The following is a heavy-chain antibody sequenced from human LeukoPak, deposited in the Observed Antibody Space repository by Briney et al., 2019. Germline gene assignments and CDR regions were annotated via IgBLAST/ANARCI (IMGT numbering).Heavy chain of an antibody. CDR2: IKADRTGK. J-gene: IGHJ4*01. CDR3: ARDRGWQQFDY. CDR1: GFTFSSSW. Sequence: GGSLRLSCVASGFTFSSSWMTWVRQAPGMGLERVANIKADRTGKYYVDSVRGRFSISRDNAKNSLYLELNSLRAEDTGVYFCARDRGWQQFDYWGQGTLVTVSS. D-gene: IGHD5-24*01. V-gene: IGHV3-7*01.